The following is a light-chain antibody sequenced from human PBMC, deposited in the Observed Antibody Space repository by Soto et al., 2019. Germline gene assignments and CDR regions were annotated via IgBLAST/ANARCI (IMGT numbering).Light chain of an antibody. CDR3: TSYTTSSTYV. J-gene: IGLJ1*01. CDR1: SSDVGAFSY. Sequence: QSALTQPASVSGSPGQSIAISCTGTSSDVGAFSYVSWYQQHPGKAPKFMIFDVSSRPSGVSDRFSGSKSGNTASLTISRLQTEDEADYYCTSYTTSSTYVFATGTKLTVL. V-gene: IGLV2-14*03. CDR2: DVS.